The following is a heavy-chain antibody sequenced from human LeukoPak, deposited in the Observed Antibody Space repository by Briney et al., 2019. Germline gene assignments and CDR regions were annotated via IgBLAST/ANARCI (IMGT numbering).Heavy chain of an antibody. J-gene: IGHJ4*02. CDR1: GGSISSGDYY. V-gene: IGHV4-30-4*08. D-gene: IGHD2-2*01. CDR3: ARVSCSSTSCPIDY. Sequence: PSETLSLTCTVSGGSISSGDYYWSWIRQPPGKGLEWIGYIYYSGSTYYNPSLKSRVTISVDTSKNQFSLKLSSVTAADTAVYYCARVSCSSTSCPIDYWGQGTLVTVSS. CDR2: IYYSGST.